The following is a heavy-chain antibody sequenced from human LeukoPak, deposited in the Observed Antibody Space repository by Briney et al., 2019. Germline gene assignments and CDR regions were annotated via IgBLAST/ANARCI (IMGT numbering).Heavy chain of an antibody. V-gene: IGHV3-13*01. D-gene: IGHD1-1*01. Sequence: LSGGSLRLSCAASGFTFSDYDMHWVRQATGKGPEWVSAIGTAGDTYYTGSVKGRFTISRENAKNSLYLQMNSLRAGDTAVYYCARVAKERVGGVYYFDYWGQGTLVTVSS. CDR3: ARVAKERVGGVYYFDY. J-gene: IGHJ4*02. CDR2: IGTAGDT. CDR1: GFTFSDYD.